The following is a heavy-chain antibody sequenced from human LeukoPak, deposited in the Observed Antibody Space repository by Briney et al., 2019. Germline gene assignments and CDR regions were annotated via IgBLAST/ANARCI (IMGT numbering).Heavy chain of an antibody. CDR2: INPNSGGT. CDR3: ARSYYDILTGYFHDAFDI. J-gene: IGHJ3*02. D-gene: IGHD3-9*01. Sequence: ASVKVSYKASGYTFTGYYMHWVRQAPGQGLEWMGWINPNSGGTNYAQKFQGRVTMTRDTSISTAYMELSRLRSDDTAVYYCARSYYDILTGYFHDAFDIWGQGTMVTVSS. CDR1: GYTFTGYY. V-gene: IGHV1-2*02.